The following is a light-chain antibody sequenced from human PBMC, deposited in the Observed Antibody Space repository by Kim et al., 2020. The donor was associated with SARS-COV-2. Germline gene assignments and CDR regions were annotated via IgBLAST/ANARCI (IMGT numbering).Light chain of an antibody. Sequence: GQSSTIACTGTSSDVGGSDYVSWFQHRPGKAPTLVIFDVTARPSGVSKRCSGSKCGNTASLTISGLQAEDEADYYCSSYTSSDTLVFGGGTQLTVL. CDR2: DVT. V-gene: IGLV2-14*03. CDR1: SSDVGGSDY. J-gene: IGLJ2*01. CDR3: SSYTSSDTLV.